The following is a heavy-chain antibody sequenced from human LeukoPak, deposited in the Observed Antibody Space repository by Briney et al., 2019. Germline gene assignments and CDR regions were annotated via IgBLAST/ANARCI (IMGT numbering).Heavy chain of an antibody. CDR2: IYSSGST. D-gene: IGHD2/OR15-2a*01. V-gene: IGHV3-66*01. J-gene: IGHJ4*02. Sequence: PGGSLRLSCAASGFTVSSNYMSWVRQAPGKGLEWVSVIYSSGSTYYADSVKGRFTISRDNSKNTLYLQMNSLRAEDTAVYYCARDDYLLSHLGYWGQGTLVTVSS. CDR1: GFTVSSNY. CDR3: ARDDYLLSHLGY.